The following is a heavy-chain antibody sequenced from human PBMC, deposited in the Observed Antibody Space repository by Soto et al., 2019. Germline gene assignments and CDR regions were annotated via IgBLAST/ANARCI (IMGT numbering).Heavy chain of an antibody. D-gene: IGHD4-17*01. CDR3: ARGDYGDYSRYFQH. V-gene: IGHV4-34*01. J-gene: IGHJ1*01. Sequence: PSETLSLTCAVYGGSFSGYYGSWIRQPPGKGLEWIGEINHSGSTNYNPSLKSRVTISVDTSKNQFSLKLSSVTAADTAVYYCARGDYGDYSRYFQHWGQGTLVTVSS. CDR1: GGSFSGYY. CDR2: INHSGST.